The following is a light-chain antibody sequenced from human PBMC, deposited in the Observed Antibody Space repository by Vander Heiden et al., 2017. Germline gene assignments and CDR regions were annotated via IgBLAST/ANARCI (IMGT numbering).Light chain of an antibody. J-gene: IGLJ3*02. CDR1: SSNLGSND. Sequence: QSVLTPPPSASGTPGQRVTISCSGSSSNLGSNDVYGYQQLPGTAPKLLIYRNNQRHSGVPDRFSGSKSGTSASLAISGLRAEDEADYYCAAWDDSRSGWVFGGGTKLTVL. V-gene: IGLV1-47*01. CDR3: AAWDDSRSGWV. CDR2: RNN.